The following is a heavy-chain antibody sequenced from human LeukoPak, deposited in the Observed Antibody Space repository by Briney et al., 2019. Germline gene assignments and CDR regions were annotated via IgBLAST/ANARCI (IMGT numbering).Heavy chain of an antibody. CDR3: ARGHVGSSSWYDSAEHFQH. D-gene: IGHD6-13*01. CDR1: GGSISSYY. J-gene: IGHJ1*01. CDR2: IYYSGST. V-gene: IGHV4-59*01. Sequence: SETLSLTCTVSGGSISSYYWSWIRQPPGKGLEWIGYIYYSGSTNYNPSLKSRVTISVDTSKNQFSLKLSSVTAADTAVYYCARGHVGSSSWYDSAEHFQHWGQGTLVTVSS.